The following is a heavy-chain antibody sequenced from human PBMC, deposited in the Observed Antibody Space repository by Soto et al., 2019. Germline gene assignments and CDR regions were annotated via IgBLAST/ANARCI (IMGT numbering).Heavy chain of an antibody. V-gene: IGHV3-23*01. CDR1: GFTFSSYA. CDR3: AKDRETRPYCSGGSCLDAFDI. J-gene: IGHJ3*02. D-gene: IGHD2-15*01. CDR2: ISGSGGST. Sequence: GGSLRLSCAASGFTFSSYAMSWVRQAPGKGLEWVSAISGSGGSTYYADSVKGRLTISRDNSKNTLYLQMNSLRAEDTAVYYCAKDRETRPYCSGGSCLDAFDIWGQGTMVTVSS.